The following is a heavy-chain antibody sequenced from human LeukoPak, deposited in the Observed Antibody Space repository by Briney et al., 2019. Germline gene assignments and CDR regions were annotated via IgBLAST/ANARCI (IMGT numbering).Heavy chain of an antibody. J-gene: IGHJ3*02. CDR2: ISWNSGSI. CDR1: GFTFDDYA. CDR3: AKARIAAAGLDAFDI. Sequence: AGGSLRLSCAASGFTFDDYAMHWVRQAPGKGLEWVAGISWNSGSIGYADSVKGRFTISRDNAKNSLYLQMNSLRAEDTALYYCAKARIAAAGLDAFDIWGQGTMVTVSS. D-gene: IGHD6-13*01. V-gene: IGHV3-9*01.